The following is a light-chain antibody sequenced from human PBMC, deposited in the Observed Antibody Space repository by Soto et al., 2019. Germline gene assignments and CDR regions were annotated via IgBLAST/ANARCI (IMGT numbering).Light chain of an antibody. V-gene: IGLV1-47*01. J-gene: IGLJ3*02. CDR2: RNN. CDR3: AAWDDSLSGVV. CDR1: SSNIGSNY. Sequence: QSVLTQPPSASGTPGHRVTISCSGSSSNIGSNYVYWYQQLPGTAPKLLIYRNNQRTSGVPDRFSGSKSGTSASLAISGLRSEDEANYYCAAWDDSLSGVVFGGGTKVTVL.